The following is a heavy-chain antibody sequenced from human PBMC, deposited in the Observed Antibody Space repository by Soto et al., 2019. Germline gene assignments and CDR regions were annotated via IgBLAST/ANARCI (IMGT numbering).Heavy chain of an antibody. CDR3: ARDPNIVLVPAALRSYYYYYGMDV. V-gene: IGHV3-7*01. J-gene: IGHJ6*02. CDR2: IRQDGSEK. Sequence: PGGSLGLSWAASGFTFSSYWMSWVRQAPGKGLEWVANIRQDGSEKYYVDSVKGRFTISRDNAKNSLYLQMNSLRAEDTAVYYCARDPNIVLVPAALRSYYYYYGMDVWGQGTTVTVS. CDR1: GFTFSSYW. D-gene: IGHD2-2*01.